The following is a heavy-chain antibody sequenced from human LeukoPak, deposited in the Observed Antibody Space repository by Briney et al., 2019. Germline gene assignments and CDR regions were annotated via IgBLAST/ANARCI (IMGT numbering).Heavy chain of an antibody. V-gene: IGHV6-1*01. CDR2: TYYRSKWHS. Sequence: SQTLSLTCAISGDSVSSNSAVWNWIRQSPSRGLEWLGRTYYRSKWHSYYTPSVKSRITINPDTSKNQFSLQLKSVTPEDTAVYYCARRLTQYDCFDPWGQGILVTVSS. CDR1: GDSVSSNSAV. CDR3: ARRLTQYDCFDP. J-gene: IGHJ5*02. D-gene: IGHD2-2*01.